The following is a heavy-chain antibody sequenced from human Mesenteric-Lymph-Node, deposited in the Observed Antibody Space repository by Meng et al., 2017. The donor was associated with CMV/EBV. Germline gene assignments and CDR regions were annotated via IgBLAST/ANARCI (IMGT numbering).Heavy chain of an antibody. CDR3: ARGQSSKFRSSTSCYGY. J-gene: IGHJ4*02. Sequence: YGGASSGYYWRWIRQPPGKGLEWIGAINHSGSTNYNPSLKSRVTISVDTSKNQFSLKLSSVTAAETAVYYCARGQSSKFRSSTSCYGYWGQGTLSPSPQ. CDR2: INHSGST. V-gene: IGHV4-34*01. CDR1: GGASSGYY. D-gene: IGHD2-2*01.